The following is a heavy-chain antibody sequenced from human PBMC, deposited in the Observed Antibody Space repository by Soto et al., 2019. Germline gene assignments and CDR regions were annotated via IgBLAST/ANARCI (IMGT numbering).Heavy chain of an antibody. Sequence: PGGSLRLSCAASEFSVSSKYMNWVRQAPGKGLEWVSVIYSGGTTYYADSVKGRFTISRDISKNTLYLQMTSLRDEDTAVYFCASGPGPTNYYDILTGPQGVFDDWGQGTLVTVSS. CDR1: EFSVSSKY. CDR3: ASGPGPTNYYDILTGPQGVFDD. V-gene: IGHV3-53*05. CDR2: IYSGGTT. J-gene: IGHJ4*02. D-gene: IGHD3-9*01.